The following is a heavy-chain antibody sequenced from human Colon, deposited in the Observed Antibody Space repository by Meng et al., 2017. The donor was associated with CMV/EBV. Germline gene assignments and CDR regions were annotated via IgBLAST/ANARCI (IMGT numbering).Heavy chain of an antibody. CDR2: IYSSGST. J-gene: IGHJ5*02. CDR3: AKGRARNDYWFDP. Sequence: QVQLQESGPGLVKPSETLSLTCNDSGDSISNYYWSWIRQSPGKGLEWIGYIYSSGSTNYNPSLKSRVTISIDTSKNHFSLKLTSVTAADTAVYYCAKGRARNDYWFDPWGQGTLVTVSS. D-gene: IGHD4/OR15-4a*01. CDR1: GDSISNYY. V-gene: IGHV4-59*01.